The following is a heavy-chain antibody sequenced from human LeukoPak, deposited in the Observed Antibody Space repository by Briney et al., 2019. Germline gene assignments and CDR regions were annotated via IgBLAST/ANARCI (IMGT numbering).Heavy chain of an antibody. V-gene: IGHV3-21*01. J-gene: IGHJ3*02. D-gene: IGHD3-22*01. CDR2: ISSSSSYI. CDR3: ARVRRYYDSSATIDAFDI. CDR1: GFTFSSYS. Sequence: GGSLRLSCAASGFTFSSYSMNWVRQAPGKGLEWVSSISSSSSYIYYADSVKGRFTISRDNAKNPLYLQMNSLRAEDTAVYYCARVRRYYDSSATIDAFDIWGQGTMVTVSS.